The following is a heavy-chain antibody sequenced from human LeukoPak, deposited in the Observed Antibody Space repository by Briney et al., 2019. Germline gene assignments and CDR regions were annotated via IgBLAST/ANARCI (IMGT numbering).Heavy chain of an antibody. V-gene: IGHV3-33*01. D-gene: IGHD6-13*01. CDR3: ARERRRQLDY. J-gene: IGHJ4*02. CDR1: GFTFSSYG. CDR2: IWYDGSDK. Sequence: PGGSLRLSCAASGFTFSSYGMHWVRQAPGKGLEWVAVIWYDGSDKYYADSVEGRFTISRDNSKNTLYLQMNSLRAEDTAVYYCARERRRQLDYWGQGTLVTVSS.